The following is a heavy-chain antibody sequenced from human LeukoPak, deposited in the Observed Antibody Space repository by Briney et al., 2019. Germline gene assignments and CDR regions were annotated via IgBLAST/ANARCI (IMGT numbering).Heavy chain of an antibody. D-gene: IGHD1-7*01. CDR2: LSVGSDAT. V-gene: IGHV3-23*01. CDR1: GFTFSNYA. CDR3: AKDERNWNYNLASQTYD. Sequence: GGSLRLSCAASGFTFSNYAMSWVRQAPGKGLEWVSTLSVGSDATYYADSVRGRFTVSRDNSKNTLYVQMNNLGLEDTAVYYCAKDERNWNYNLASQTYDWGQGTLVTVSS. J-gene: IGHJ4*02.